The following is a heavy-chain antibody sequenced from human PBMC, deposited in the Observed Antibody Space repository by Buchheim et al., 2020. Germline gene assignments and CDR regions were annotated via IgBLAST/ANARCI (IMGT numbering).Heavy chain of an antibody. J-gene: IGHJ4*02. V-gene: IGHV1-69*02. CDR2: IIPLVGVP. CDR1: GDTFRAYS. D-gene: IGHD6-19*01. CDR3: ARGRYSSGWHRPSYFDY. Sequence: QVQLVQSGAEVKKPGSSVKVSCKASGDTFRAYSINWVRQAPGQGPEWMGTIIPLVGVPNYAQKFQDRATITADKSTNTVYMDLSSLTHEDTAMYYCARGRYSSGWHRPSYFDYWGQGTL.